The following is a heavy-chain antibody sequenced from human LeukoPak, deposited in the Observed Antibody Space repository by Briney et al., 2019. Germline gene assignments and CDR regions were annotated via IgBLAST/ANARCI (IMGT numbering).Heavy chain of an antibody. Sequence: SETLSLTCTVSGGSISSYYWSWIRQPPGKGLEWIGEINHSGSTNYNPSLKSRVTISVDTSKNQFSLKLSSVTAADTAVYYCARVRGPYYYGSGSFLVDYWGQGTLVTVSS. CDR3: ARVRGPYYYGSGSFLVDY. CDR2: INHSGST. CDR1: GGSISSYY. V-gene: IGHV4-34*01. J-gene: IGHJ4*02. D-gene: IGHD3-10*01.